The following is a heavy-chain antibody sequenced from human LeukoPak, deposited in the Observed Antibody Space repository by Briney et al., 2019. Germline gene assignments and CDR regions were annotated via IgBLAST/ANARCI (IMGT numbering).Heavy chain of an antibody. D-gene: IGHD6-13*01. V-gene: IGHV1-3*01. CDR2: INAGNGNT. CDR1: GYTFTSYA. Sequence: ASVKVSCKASGYTFTSYAMHWVRQAPGQRLEWMGWINAGNGNTKYSQKFQGRVTITRDTSASTAYMELSSLRSEDTAVYYCARADSWYVRDFDYWGQGTLVTVSS. J-gene: IGHJ4*02. CDR3: ARADSWYVRDFDY.